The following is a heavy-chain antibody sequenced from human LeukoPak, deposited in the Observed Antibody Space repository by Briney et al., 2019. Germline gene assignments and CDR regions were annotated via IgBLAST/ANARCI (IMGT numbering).Heavy chain of an antibody. D-gene: IGHD3-3*01. J-gene: IGHJ4*02. CDR2: INQSRST. Sequence: SETLSLTCAVYGGSFSDYYWSWIRQPPGMGLEWIGEINQSRSTNYNPSLKSRVTISVDTSKNQFSLNLISVTAADTAVYYCARGDYTTSAFDSWGQGTLVTVSP. CDR3: ARGDYTTSAFDS. V-gene: IGHV4-34*01. CDR1: GGSFSDYY.